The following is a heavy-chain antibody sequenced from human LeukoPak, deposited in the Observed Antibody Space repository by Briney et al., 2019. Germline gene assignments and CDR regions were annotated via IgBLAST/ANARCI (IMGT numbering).Heavy chain of an antibody. Sequence: PGGSLRLSCAASGFTFSNYWMHWVRQAPGKGLVWFSRISSDGSSTIYADSVKGRFTISRDDAKNTLYLQMNRLRAEDTAVYYCVRLVYCSGGSCRDYWGQGTLVTVSS. V-gene: IGHV3-74*01. CDR2: ISSDGSST. J-gene: IGHJ4*02. CDR1: GFTFSNYW. CDR3: VRLVYCSGGSCRDY. D-gene: IGHD2-15*01.